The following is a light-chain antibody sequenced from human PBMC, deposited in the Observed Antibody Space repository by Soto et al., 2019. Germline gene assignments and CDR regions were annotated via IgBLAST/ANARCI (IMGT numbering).Light chain of an antibody. CDR2: DAS. V-gene: IGKV3-20*01. CDR3: QRYDISPFP. Sequence: EIVLTQSPGTLSLSPGERATLSCRASQSVSSTYLAWYQQKPGQAPRLLIYDASSRATGIPDRFSGSGSGTDFTLNISRLEPEAFAVYYCQRYDISPFPFGQGTKLEIK. CDR1: QSVSSTY. J-gene: IGKJ2*01.